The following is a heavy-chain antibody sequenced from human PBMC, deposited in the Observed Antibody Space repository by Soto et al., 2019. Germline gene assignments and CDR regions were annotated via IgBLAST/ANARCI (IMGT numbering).Heavy chain of an antibody. CDR2: IYYSGST. J-gene: IGHJ4*02. CDR3: ARAYGYYFDY. CDR1: GGSISSYY. V-gene: IGHV4-59*01. D-gene: IGHD4-17*01. Sequence: SETLSLTCTVSGGSISSYYWSRIRQPPGKGLEWIGYIYYSGSTNYNPSLKSRVTISVDTSKNQFSLKLSSVTAADTAVYYCARAYGYYFDYWGQGTLVTVSS.